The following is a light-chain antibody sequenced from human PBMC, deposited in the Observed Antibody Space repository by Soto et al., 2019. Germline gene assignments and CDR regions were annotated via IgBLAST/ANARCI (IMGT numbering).Light chain of an antibody. Sequence: QSVLTQPPSASGTPGQRVTIACSGGSSNIESNTVNWYQQVPGTAPKLLVYSNNQQPSGVPDRFSGSQAGTSASLAIRGLQSEDEADYYCATWDDSLNGWVIGGGTKLTFL. CDR3: ATWDDSLNGWV. CDR2: SNN. V-gene: IGLV1-44*01. J-gene: IGLJ2*01. CDR1: SSNIESNT.